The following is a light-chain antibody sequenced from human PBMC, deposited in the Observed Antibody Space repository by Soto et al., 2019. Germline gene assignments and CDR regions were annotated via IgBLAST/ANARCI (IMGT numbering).Light chain of an antibody. V-gene: IGLV2-18*02. J-gene: IGLJ1*01. Sequence: QSALTQPPSVSGSPGQSVVISCTGTSSDVGSYNRVSWYQQPPGTAPKLMIYDVISRPSGVPDRFSGSKSGNTASLTISELQPEDEADYYCLSFTNSDTYVFGTGTKLTVL. CDR2: DVI. CDR3: LSFTNSDTYV. CDR1: SSDVGSYNR.